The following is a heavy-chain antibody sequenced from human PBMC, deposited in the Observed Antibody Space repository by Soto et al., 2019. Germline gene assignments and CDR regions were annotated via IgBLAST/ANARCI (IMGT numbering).Heavy chain of an antibody. D-gene: IGHD4-17*01. J-gene: IGHJ2*01. CDR3: AREDGDYGRYFDL. V-gene: IGHV1-69*12. CDR1: GGTFSSYA. Sequence: QVQLVQSGAEVKKPGSSVKVSCKASGGTFSSYAISWVRQAPGQGLEWMGGIIPIFGTANYAQKFQGRVTSTADDSTSTAYKELSSRGSEDTVVYECAREDGDYGRYFDLWGRGTLVTVSS. CDR2: IIPIFGTA.